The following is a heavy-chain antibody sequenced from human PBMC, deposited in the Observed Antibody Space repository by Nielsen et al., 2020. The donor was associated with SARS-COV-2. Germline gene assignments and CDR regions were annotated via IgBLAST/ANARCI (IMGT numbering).Heavy chain of an antibody. CDR1: GGTFSSYA. Sequence: SVKVSCKASGGTFSSYAISWVRQAPGQGLEWMGGIIPIFGTANYAQKFQGRVTITADESTSTAYMELSSLRSEDTAVYYCAREGVLSSSFFDYWGQGTLVTVSS. CDR2: IIPIFGTA. CDR3: AREGVLSSSFFDY. D-gene: IGHD6-6*01. J-gene: IGHJ4*02. V-gene: IGHV1-69*13.